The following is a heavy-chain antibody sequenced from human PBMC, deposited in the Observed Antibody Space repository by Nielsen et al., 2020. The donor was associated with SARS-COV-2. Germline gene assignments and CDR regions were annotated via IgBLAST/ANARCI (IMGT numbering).Heavy chain of an antibody. CDR2: ISWNSGFI. V-gene: IGHV3-9*01. CDR1: GFTFDDHA. J-gene: IGHJ3*02. D-gene: IGHD6-13*01. CDR3: AKDNIIVAAGSGAFDS. Sequence: GGSLRLSCVASGFTFDDHAMHWVRQAPGKGLVWVSGISWNSGFIGYADSVKGRFSISRDNAKNSLYLQMDNLRAEDTALYYCAKDNIIVAAGSGAFDSWGQGTMVTVSS.